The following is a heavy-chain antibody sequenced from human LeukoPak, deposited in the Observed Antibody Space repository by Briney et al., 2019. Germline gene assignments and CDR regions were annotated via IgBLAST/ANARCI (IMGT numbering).Heavy chain of an antibody. D-gene: IGHD3-10*01. V-gene: IGHV4-34*01. CDR3: ASYYYGSGSPYYFDY. J-gene: IGHJ4*02. Sequence: PSETLSLTCAVYGESFSGYYWSWIRQPPGKGLEWIGSIYHSGDTYYNPSLKSRVTISVDTSKNQFSLKLSSVTAADTAVYYCASYYYGSGSPYYFDYWGQGTLVTVSS. CDR2: IYHSGDT. CDR1: GESFSGYY.